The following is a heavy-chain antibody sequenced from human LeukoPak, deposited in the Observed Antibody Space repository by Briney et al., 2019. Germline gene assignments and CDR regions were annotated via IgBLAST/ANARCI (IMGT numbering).Heavy chain of an antibody. J-gene: IGHJ4*02. CDR3: ARHMSGYSSSWPFDY. D-gene: IGHD6-13*01. CDR2: IYYSGST. V-gene: IGHV4-30-4*08. CDR1: GGSISSGDYY. Sequence: SETLSLTCTVSGGSISSGDYYWSWIRQPPGKGLEWIGYIYYSGSTYYNPSLKSRVTISVDTSKNQFSLKLSSVTAADTAVYYCARHMSGYSSSWPFDYWGQGTLVTVSS.